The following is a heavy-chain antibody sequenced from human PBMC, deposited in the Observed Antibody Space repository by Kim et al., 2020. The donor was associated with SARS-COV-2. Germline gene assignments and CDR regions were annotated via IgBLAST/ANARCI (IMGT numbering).Heavy chain of an antibody. CDR3: ARVGHLGADYWGAQLYYFDY. D-gene: IGHD7-27*01. J-gene: IGHJ4*03. CDR2: INSDGSST. V-gene: IGHV3-74*01. CDR1: GFTFSRSW. Sequence: GGSLRLSCAASGFTFSRSWMHWVRQAPGKGLVWVSRINSDGSSTSYADSVKGRFTISRDNAKNTLYLQMNSLRAEDTAVYYCARVGHLGADYWGAQLYYFDYWGQGT.